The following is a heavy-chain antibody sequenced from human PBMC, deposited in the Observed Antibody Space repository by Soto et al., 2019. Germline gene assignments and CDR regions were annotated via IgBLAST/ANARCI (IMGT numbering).Heavy chain of an antibody. CDR3: AKDLRAGSGYDFDY. D-gene: IGHD5-12*01. Sequence: EVQLLQSGGGLVQPGGSLRLSCASSGFTFTSYSMTWVRQTPGKGLEWVAAVNPGGYSTYYADSVKGRFTISRDMSNKPLYLQMNSLRAEDTAVYYCAKDLRAGSGYDFDYRDQGTLVTVSS. V-gene: IGHV3-23*01. CDR1: GFTFTSYS. J-gene: IGHJ4*02. CDR2: VNPGGYST.